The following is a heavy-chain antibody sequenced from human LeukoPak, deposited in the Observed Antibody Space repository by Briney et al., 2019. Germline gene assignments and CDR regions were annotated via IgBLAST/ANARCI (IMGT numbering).Heavy chain of an antibody. D-gene: IGHD3-10*01. CDR3: ANDYRSGSFHDF. CDR2: ISRRDDYT. CDR1: GFDFSSYA. Sequence: PGGSLRLSCAASGFDFSSYAMSWVRQPPGKGLEWASVISRRDDYTYYADSVRGRFTISRDNSKNTLYLQMNSLRAEDTAVYYCANDYRSGSFHDFWGQGTLVTVSS. J-gene: IGHJ4*02. V-gene: IGHV3-23*01.